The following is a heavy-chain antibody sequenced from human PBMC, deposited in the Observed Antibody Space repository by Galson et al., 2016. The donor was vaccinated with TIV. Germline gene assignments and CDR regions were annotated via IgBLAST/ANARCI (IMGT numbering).Heavy chain of an antibody. Sequence: SLRLSCAASGFSFGDYAMHWVRQGPGKGLEWVSGISGNSITKGYADSVRGRFTISRDNAKTPLFLQMNSLKADDTALYYCVKARGHSYGSPQDYYYGMDGWGQGTTVPVS. CDR1: GFSFGDYA. CDR3: VKARGHSYGSPQDYYYGMDG. J-gene: IGHJ6*02. D-gene: IGHD5-18*01. CDR2: ISGNSITK. V-gene: IGHV3-9*01.